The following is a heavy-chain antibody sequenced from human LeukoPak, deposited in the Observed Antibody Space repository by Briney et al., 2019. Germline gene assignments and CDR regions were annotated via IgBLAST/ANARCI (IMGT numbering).Heavy chain of an antibody. J-gene: IGHJ6*03. D-gene: IGHD6-13*01. V-gene: IGHV4-59*01. CDR2: IYYSGST. CDR3: AVCLDSSSVSVYYYMDV. Sequence: PSETLSLTXTVSGGSISSYYWSWIRQPPGKGLEWNGYIYYSGSTNYNPSLKSRVTISVDTSKNQFSLKLSSVTAADTAVYYCAVCLDSSSVSVYYYMDVWGKGTTVTVSS. CDR1: GGSISSYY.